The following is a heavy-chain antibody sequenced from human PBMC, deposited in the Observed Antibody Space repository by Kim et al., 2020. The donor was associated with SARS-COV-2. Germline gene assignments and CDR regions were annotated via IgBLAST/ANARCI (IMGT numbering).Heavy chain of an antibody. Sequence: ASVKVSCKASGYTFTGYYMHWVRQAPGQGLEWMGRINPNSGGTNYAQKFQGRVTMTRDTSISTAYMELSRLRSDDTAVYYCARVLRSSSSQRYYYGMDVWGQGTTVTVSS. CDR1: GYTFTGYY. CDR3: ARVLRSSSSQRYYYGMDV. V-gene: IGHV1-2*06. J-gene: IGHJ6*02. CDR2: INPNSGGT. D-gene: IGHD3-3*01.